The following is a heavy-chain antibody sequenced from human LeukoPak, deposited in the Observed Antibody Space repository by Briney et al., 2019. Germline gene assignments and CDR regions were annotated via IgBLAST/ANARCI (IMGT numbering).Heavy chain of an antibody. Sequence: GGSLRPSCAASGFTFSSYSMNWVRQAPGKGLEWVSSISSSSSYIYYADSVKGRFTISRDNAKNSLYLQMNSLRAEDTAVYYCARDRGRYSISWYGDYFYGMDVWGQGTTVTVSS. CDR1: GFTFSSYS. CDR3: ARDRGRYSISWYGDYFYGMDV. CDR2: ISSSSSYI. V-gene: IGHV3-21*01. D-gene: IGHD6-13*01. J-gene: IGHJ6*02.